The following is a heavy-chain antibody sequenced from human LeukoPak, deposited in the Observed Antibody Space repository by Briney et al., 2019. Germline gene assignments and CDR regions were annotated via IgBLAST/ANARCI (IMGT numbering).Heavy chain of an antibody. CDR3: ARDGERRVLSAPTDY. CDR2: ISSSSSTI. CDR1: GFTFSSYS. D-gene: IGHD3-10*01. Sequence: PGRSLRLSCAASGFTFSSYSMNWVRQAPGKGLEWVSYISSSSSTIYYADSVKGRFTISRDNAKNSLYLQMNSLRAEDTAVYYCARDGERRVLSAPTDYWGQGTLVTVSS. J-gene: IGHJ4*02. V-gene: IGHV3-48*01.